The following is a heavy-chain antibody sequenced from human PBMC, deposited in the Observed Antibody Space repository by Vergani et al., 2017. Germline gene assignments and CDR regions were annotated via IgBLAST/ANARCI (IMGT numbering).Heavy chain of an antibody. Sequence: QVQLVQSGAEVKKPGSSVKVSCKTSGGTFKSNTFSWVRQAPGQGLEWMGGIIPIFGTADYAQDFQGRLSITADESTSTVYMELSSLRSDDTAIYFCTTRSGRYPSKAFDIWGQGTLVTVSS. CDR3: TTRSGRYPSKAFDI. V-gene: IGHV1-69*01. D-gene: IGHD6-19*01. CDR2: IIPIFGTA. CDR1: GGTFKSNT. J-gene: IGHJ3*02.